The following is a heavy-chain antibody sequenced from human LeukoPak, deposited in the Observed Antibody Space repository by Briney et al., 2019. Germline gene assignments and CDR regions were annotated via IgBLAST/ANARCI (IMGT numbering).Heavy chain of an antibody. V-gene: IGHV3-21*06. CDR2: ISTGSVYL. Sequence: AGGAPRLPCSASRFPRRGYTMNWVRHAPGEGVEWVSSISTGSVYLYYADSVKGRFTISRDNDKNSLYLQIDSLRAEDTAVYYCARGSSDDYLDYWGQGTLVTVSS. CDR3: ARGSSDDYLDY. J-gene: IGHJ4*02. CDR1: RFPRRGYT.